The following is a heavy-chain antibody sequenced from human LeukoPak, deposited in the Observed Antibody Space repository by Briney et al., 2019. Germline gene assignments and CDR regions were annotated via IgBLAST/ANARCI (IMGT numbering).Heavy chain of an antibody. CDR3: AKLSRSTLVRGVTTFDY. Sequence: GGSLRLSCAASGFTFSSYAMSWVRQAPGKGLEWVSGISGSGGSTYYADSVKGRFTISRDNSKNTLYLQMNSLRAEATAVYYCAKLSRSTLVRGVTTFDYWGQGTLVTVSS. V-gene: IGHV3-23*01. D-gene: IGHD3-10*01. J-gene: IGHJ4*02. CDR2: ISGSGGST. CDR1: GFTFSSYA.